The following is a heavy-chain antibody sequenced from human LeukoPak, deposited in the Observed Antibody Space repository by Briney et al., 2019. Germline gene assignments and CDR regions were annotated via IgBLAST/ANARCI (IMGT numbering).Heavy chain of an antibody. J-gene: IGHJ5*02. D-gene: IGHD3-10*01. V-gene: IGHV4-34*01. CDR2: INHSGST. Sequence: SETLSLTCAVYGGSFSGYYWSWIRQPPGKGLEWIGEINHSGSTNYNPSLKSRVTISVDTSKNQFSLKLSSVAAADTAVYYCARGDDEAEYNWFDPWGQGTLVTVSS. CDR1: GGSFSGYY. CDR3: ARGDDEAEYNWFDP.